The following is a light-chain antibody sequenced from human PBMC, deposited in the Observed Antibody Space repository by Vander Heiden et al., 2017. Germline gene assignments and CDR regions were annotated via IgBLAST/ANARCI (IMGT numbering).Light chain of an antibody. Sequence: QSVLTPPPSVSGAPGQRVPISCTGSTSTIGAGYDVHWYQQLPGTAPKLLIYDNINRPSGVPDRFSGSKSGTSASLAITGLQAEDEADYYCQSYDSSLGGHVVFGGGTKLTVL. CDR1: TSTIGAGYD. V-gene: IGLV1-40*01. CDR2: DNI. CDR3: QSYDSSLGGHVV. J-gene: IGLJ2*01.